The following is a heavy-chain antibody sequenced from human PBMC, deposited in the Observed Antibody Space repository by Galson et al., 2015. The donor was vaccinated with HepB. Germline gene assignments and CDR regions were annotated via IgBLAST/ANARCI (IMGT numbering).Heavy chain of an antibody. CDR3: AKDWAGGGYQYYGLDV. CDR1: GFTFGDDA. J-gene: IGHJ6*02. Sequence: SLRLSCAASGFTFGDDAMHWVRQGPGKGLEWVSGISWDSGRIAYADSVKGRFTISRDNAKNSLYLEMNSLGDGDTALYYCAKDWAGGGYQYYGLDVWGQGTTVTVSS. V-gene: IGHV3-9*01. CDR2: ISWDSGRI. D-gene: IGHD2-15*01.